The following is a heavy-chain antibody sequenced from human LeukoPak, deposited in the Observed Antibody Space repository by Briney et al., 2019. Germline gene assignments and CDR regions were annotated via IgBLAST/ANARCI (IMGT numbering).Heavy chain of an antibody. CDR2: ISYSGSA. J-gene: IGHJ4*02. D-gene: IGHD3-10*01. V-gene: IGHV4-59*08. CDR1: GGSISTYY. Sequence: SETLSLTCTVSGGSISTYYWNWIRQPPGKGLEWIGYISYSGSANYNPSLKSRVTISVDTSKSQFSLKLSSVTAADTAVYYCARSSMFRGVTVDYWGQGTLVTVSS. CDR3: ARSSMFRGVTVDY.